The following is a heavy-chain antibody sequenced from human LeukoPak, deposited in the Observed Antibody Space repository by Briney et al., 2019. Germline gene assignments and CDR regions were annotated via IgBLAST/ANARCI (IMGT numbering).Heavy chain of an antibody. CDR3: SGHMTSADY. CDR1: GSTFSDAW. D-gene: IGHD4-11*01. J-gene: IGHJ4*02. CDR2: IKSKVHGGTT. V-gene: IGHV3-15*01. Sequence: PGGSLRLSCAASGSTFSDAWMSWVRQAPGKGLEWVARIKSKVHGGTTDYAAPVNGRFTISRDDSENKLYLQMDSLKTEDTGVYYCSGHMTSADYWGQGTLVTVSS.